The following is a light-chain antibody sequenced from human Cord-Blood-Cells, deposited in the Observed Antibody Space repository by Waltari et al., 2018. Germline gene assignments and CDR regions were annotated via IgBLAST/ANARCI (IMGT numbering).Light chain of an antibody. V-gene: IGKV1-39*01. Sequence: DIQMTQSPSSLSASVGDRVTITCRASKRISSYLNWYQQKAGKAPKLLIYAASSLESWVPSRFRGSGSVTDFTLTISSLQPEDFATYDCQPSYSTPWTFGQGTKVEIK. J-gene: IGKJ1*01. CDR3: QPSYSTPWT. CDR2: AAS. CDR1: KRISSY.